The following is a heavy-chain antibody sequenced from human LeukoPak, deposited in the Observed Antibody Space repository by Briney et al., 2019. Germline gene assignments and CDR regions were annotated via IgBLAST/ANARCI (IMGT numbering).Heavy chain of an antibody. CDR3: ARGLRFRQPSKVNNWFDP. V-gene: IGHV1-69*04. D-gene: IGHD4-17*01. J-gene: IGHJ5*02. Sequence: SVKVSCKASGGTFSSYAISWVRQAPGQGLEWMGRIIPILGIANYAQKFQGRVTITADKSTSTAYMELSSLRSEDTAVYYCARGLRFRQPSKVNNWFDPWGQGTLVTVSS. CDR2: IIPILGIA. CDR1: GGTFSSYA.